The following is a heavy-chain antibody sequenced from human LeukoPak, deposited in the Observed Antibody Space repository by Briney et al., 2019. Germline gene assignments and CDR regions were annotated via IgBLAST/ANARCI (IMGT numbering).Heavy chain of an antibody. CDR3: ARGGDSSGYEGRFDP. V-gene: IGHV3-7*01. CDR1: GFTFSSYG. Sequence: GGSLRLSCAASGFTFSSYGMHWVRQAPGKGLEWVAKIKQDGSEKYYVDSVKGRFTISRDNAKNSLYLQMNSLRAEDTAVYYCARGGDSSGYEGRFDPWGQGTLVTVSS. CDR2: IKQDGSEK. J-gene: IGHJ5*02. D-gene: IGHD3-22*01.